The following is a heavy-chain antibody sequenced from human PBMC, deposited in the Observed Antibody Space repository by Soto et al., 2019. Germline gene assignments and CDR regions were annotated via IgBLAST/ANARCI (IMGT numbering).Heavy chain of an antibody. V-gene: IGHV1-18*01. D-gene: IGHD1-26*01. CDR3: PRDAAVGLFDY. CDR1: VYTFTIYG. CDR2: ISAYNGNT. J-gene: IGHJ4*02. Sequence: ASVKVSCKSSVYTFTIYGIICVRQAPGQGLEWMGWISAYNGNTNYAQKLQGRVTMTTDTSTSTAYMELRSLRSDDTAVYYCPRDAAVGLFDYRGQGTLVTVSS.